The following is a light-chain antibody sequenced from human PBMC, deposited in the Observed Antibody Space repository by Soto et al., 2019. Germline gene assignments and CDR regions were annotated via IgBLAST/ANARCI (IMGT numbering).Light chain of an antibody. V-gene: IGLV1-40*01. Sequence: QPVLMQPPSVSGAPGQRVTISCTGSSSNIGSTYDVQWYQQLPGTAPKLLIHGNTDRPSGVPDRFSGSKSGTSASLAITGLQADDEADYYCQSYDDSLSVHYVFGTGTKVTVL. J-gene: IGLJ1*01. CDR1: SSNIGSTYD. CDR3: QSYDDSLSVHYV. CDR2: GNT.